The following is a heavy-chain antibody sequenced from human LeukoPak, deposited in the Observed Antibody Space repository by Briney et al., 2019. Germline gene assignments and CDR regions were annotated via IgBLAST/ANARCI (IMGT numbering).Heavy chain of an antibody. CDR3: ARLNLITEVGY. CDR2: ISTSGTTI. Sequence: GGSLRLSCAASGFTFSSYEMNWVRQAPGKGLEWVSYISTSGTTIYYADSVKGRFTISRDNAKNSLYRQMNSLRAEDTAVYYCARLNLITEVGYWGQGTLVTVSS. V-gene: IGHV3-48*03. J-gene: IGHJ4*02. D-gene: IGHD1-14*01. CDR1: GFTFSSYE.